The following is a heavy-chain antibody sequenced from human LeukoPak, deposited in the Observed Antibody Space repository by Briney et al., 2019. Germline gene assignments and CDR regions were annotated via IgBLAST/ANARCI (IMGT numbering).Heavy chain of an antibody. J-gene: IGHJ5*02. CDR1: GGSISSSSYY. CDR3: ARHGSEAFYIAVFSRVNWFGP. D-gene: IGHD6-19*01. Sequence: PSETLSLTCTVSGGSISSSSYYWGWIRQPPGKGLEWIGSIYYSGSTYYNPSLKSRVTISVDTSKNQFSLKLSSVTAADTAVYYCARHGSEAFYIAVFSRVNWFGPWGQGTLVTVSS. V-gene: IGHV4-39*01. CDR2: IYYSGST.